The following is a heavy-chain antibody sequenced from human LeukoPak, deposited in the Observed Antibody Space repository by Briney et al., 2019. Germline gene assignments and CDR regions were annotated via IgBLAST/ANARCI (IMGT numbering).Heavy chain of an antibody. CDR3: ARGCGRAHCPYFFDY. Sequence: GGSLRLSCAASGFTFSTYWMSWVRQVPGKGLEWVATIRQDGIETHYVDSVKGRFIISRDNSKNSLYLQMSSLRAEDTAVYYCARGCGRAHCPYFFDYWGQGTLVPVSS. V-gene: IGHV3-7*01. D-gene: IGHD2-21*02. J-gene: IGHJ4*02. CDR1: GFTFSTYW. CDR2: IRQDGIET.